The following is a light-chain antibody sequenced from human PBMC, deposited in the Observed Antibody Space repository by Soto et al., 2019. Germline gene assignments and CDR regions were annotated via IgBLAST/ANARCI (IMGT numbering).Light chain of an antibody. V-gene: IGKV3-15*01. CDR1: ESISSY. CDR3: QQYNNWPPYT. Sequence: ETVLTQSPATLALSPGERATLSCRASESISSYLAWYQQKPGQAPRLLLYGASTRATGIPARFSGGGSGTEFTLTISSLQSEDFAVYYCQQYNNWPPYTFGQGTKVDIK. CDR2: GAS. J-gene: IGKJ2*01.